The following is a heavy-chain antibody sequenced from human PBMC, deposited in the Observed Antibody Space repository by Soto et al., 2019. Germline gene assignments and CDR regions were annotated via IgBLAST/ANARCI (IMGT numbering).Heavy chain of an antibody. D-gene: IGHD3-22*01. J-gene: IGHJ3*02. Sequence: PSETLSLTCAVYGGSFSGYYWSWIRQPPGKGLEWIGEINHSGSTNYNPSPKSRVTISVDTSKNQFSLKLSSVTAADTAVYYCARTYDGSGPNSGGYAFDIWGQGTMVTVSS. CDR3: ARTYDGSGPNSGGYAFDI. CDR1: GGSFSGYY. V-gene: IGHV4-34*01. CDR2: INHSGST.